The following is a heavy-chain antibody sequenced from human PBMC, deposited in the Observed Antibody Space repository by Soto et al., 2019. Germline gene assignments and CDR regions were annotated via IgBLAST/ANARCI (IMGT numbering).Heavy chain of an antibody. D-gene: IGHD2-15*01. CDR2: MSAYNGNT. J-gene: IGHJ6*02. CDR3: ARRYCSGGSCYSGPTYYYYYGMDV. V-gene: IGHV1-18*01. CDR1: GYTFSSYV. Sequence: ASVKVSCKASGYTFSSYVFAWARHAPRQGVQWTGWMSAYNGNTNYAQKLQDRVNMTTDTSTSTAYMELRSLRSDDTAVYYCARRYCSGGSCYSGPTYYYYYGMDVWGQGTTVPVYS.